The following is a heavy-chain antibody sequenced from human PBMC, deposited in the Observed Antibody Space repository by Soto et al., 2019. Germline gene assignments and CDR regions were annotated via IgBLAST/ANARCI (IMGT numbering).Heavy chain of an antibody. V-gene: IGHV2-5*02. D-gene: IGHD4-17*01. CDR2: IYWDDDK. CDR1: GFSLSTSGVG. J-gene: IGHJ5*02. Sequence: QITLKESGPPLVKPTQTLTLTCTFSGFSLSTSGVGVGWIRQPPGKALEWLALIYWDDDKRYSPSLKSRLTIPTDTSKTQVFLTMTTMDPVETATYYCPHTPNAGPSGDYGSWGREPWSPSPQ. CDR3: PHTPNAGPSGDYGS.